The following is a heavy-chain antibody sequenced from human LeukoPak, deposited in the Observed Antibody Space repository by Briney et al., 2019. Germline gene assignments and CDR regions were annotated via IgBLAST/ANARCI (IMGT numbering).Heavy chain of an antibody. CDR3: AAAPQHSSGWNDAFDI. CDR1: GFTFASSA. Sequence: SGKVSCKASGFTFASSAMQWVRQARGQRLEWIGWIVVGSGNTNYAQKFQERVTITRDMSTSTAYMELSSLRSADTAVYYCAAAPQHSSGWNDAFDIWGQGTMVTVSS. V-gene: IGHV1-58*02. CDR2: IVVGSGNT. J-gene: IGHJ3*02. D-gene: IGHD6-19*01.